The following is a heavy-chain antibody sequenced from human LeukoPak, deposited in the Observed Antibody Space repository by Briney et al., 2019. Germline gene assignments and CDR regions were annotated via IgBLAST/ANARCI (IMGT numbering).Heavy chain of an antibody. Sequence: ASETLSLTCTVSGGSISSGGYSWSWIRQPPGKGLEWIGYIYHSGSTYYNPSLKSRVTISVDRSKNQFSLKLSSVTAADTAVYYCARVFWEYQLPPQIPLYGMDVWGQGTTVTVSS. V-gene: IGHV4-30-2*01. CDR1: GGSISSGGYS. J-gene: IGHJ6*02. CDR2: IYHSGST. D-gene: IGHD2-2*01. CDR3: ARVFWEYQLPPQIPLYGMDV.